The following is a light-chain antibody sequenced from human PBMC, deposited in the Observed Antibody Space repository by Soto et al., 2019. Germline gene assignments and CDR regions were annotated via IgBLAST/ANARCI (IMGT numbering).Light chain of an antibody. CDR3: QQYYTYPWT. CDR2: ATS. V-gene: IGKV1-8*01. Sequence: AIRMTQSPSSLSASAGDKVTITCRASHGISSYLAWFQQKPGRPPKLLMSATSTLQSDVPSRFSGSGSGTDFNLTIRCLQSEDLATYYGQQYYTYPWTFGQGTNVEIK. CDR1: HGISSY. J-gene: IGKJ1*01.